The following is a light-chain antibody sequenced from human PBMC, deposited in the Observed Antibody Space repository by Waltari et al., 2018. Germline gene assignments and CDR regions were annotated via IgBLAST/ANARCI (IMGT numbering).Light chain of an antibody. J-gene: IGKJ5*01. CDR2: AAS. Sequence: DIQMTQSPSSLSASVGDRVTITCRASKSIGDYVNWFQQKPGKAPNLLIYAASSLQSGVPSRFSGGGSGTDFTLTISSLHPEDFATYYCQQVYSPPITFGQGTRLEIK. CDR1: KSIGDY. V-gene: IGKV1-39*01. CDR3: QQVYSPPIT.